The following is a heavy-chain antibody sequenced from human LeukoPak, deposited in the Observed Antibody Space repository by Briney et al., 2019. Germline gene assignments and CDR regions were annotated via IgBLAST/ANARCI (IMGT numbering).Heavy chain of an antibody. Sequence: SETLSLTCTVSGGSISSYYWSWIRQPAGKGLEWIGRIYTSGSTNYNPSLKSRVTMSVDTSKNQFSLKLSSVTAADTAVYYCARHKKGRFCSGGSCHYYYGMDVWGQGTTVTVSS. CDR2: IYTSGST. CDR3: ARHKKGRFCSGGSCHYYYGMDV. J-gene: IGHJ6*02. D-gene: IGHD2-15*01. CDR1: GGSISSYY. V-gene: IGHV4-4*07.